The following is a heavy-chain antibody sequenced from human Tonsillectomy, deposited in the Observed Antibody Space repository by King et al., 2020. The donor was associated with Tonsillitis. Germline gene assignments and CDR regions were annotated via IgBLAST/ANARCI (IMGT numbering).Heavy chain of an antibody. D-gene: IGHD2-15*01. V-gene: IGHV4-39*07. CDR1: GGSISSSSYY. Sequence: QLQESGPGLVKPSETLSLTCTVSGGSISSSSYYWGWIRQPPGKGLEWIGSIYYSGSTYYNPSLKSRVTISIDTSKNQLSLKLSAVTAADTAVYYCARGPTSLYCSVGTCYSVHDAFDIWGQGTMVTVSS. CDR3: ARGPTSLYCSVGTCYSVHDAFDI. J-gene: IGHJ3*02. CDR2: IYYSGST.